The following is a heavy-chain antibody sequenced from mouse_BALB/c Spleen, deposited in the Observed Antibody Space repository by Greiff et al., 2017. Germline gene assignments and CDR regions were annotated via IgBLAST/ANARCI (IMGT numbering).Heavy chain of an antibody. D-gene: IGHD2-3*01. CDR1: GFSLTGYG. Sequence: VMLVESGPGLVAPSQSLSITCTVSGFSLTGYGVNWVRQPPGKGLEWLGMIWGDGSTDYNSALKSRLSISKDNSKSQVFLKMNSLQTDDTARYYCARAPYDGYYGFAYWGQGTLVTVSA. V-gene: IGHV2-6-7*01. CDR3: ARAPYDGYYGFAY. J-gene: IGHJ3*01. CDR2: IWGDGST.